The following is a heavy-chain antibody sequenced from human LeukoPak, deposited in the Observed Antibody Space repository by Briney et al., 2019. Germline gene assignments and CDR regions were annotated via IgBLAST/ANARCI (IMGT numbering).Heavy chain of an antibody. Sequence: GGSLRLSCAASGFTFSTYAMSWVRQAPGKGLEWVSAISGSGGSTYYADSVKGRFTISRDNSKNTLYLRMNSLRAEDTAVYHCAKLGGSGSYVWGQGTLVTVSS. J-gene: IGHJ4*02. CDR2: ISGSGGST. V-gene: IGHV3-23*01. D-gene: IGHD3-10*01. CDR3: AKLGGSGSYV. CDR1: GFTFSTYA.